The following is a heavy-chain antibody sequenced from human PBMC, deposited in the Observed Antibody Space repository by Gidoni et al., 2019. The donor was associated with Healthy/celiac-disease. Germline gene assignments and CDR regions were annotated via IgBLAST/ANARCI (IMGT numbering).Heavy chain of an antibody. J-gene: IGHJ4*02. V-gene: IGHV1-69*04. CDR2: IIPILGIA. CDR1: GGTFSSYA. D-gene: IGHD3-22*01. CDR3: ARDSTDSSGYGYFDY. Sequence: QVQLVQSGAEVKKPGSSLKVSCKASGGTFSSYAISWVRQAPGQGLEWMGRIIPILGIANYAQKFQGRVTITADKSTSTAYMELSSLRSEDTAVYYCARDSTDSSGYGYFDYWGQGTLVTVSS.